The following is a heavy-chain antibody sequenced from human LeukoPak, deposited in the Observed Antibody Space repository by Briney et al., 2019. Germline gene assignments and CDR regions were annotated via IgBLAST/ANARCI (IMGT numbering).Heavy chain of an antibody. CDR2: IYHSGST. J-gene: IGHJ4*02. CDR1: GGSISSGGYS. V-gene: IGHV4-30-2*01. D-gene: IGHD3-3*01. Sequence: PSETLSLTCAVSGGSISSGGYSWSWIRQPPGKGLEWIGYIYHSGSTYYNPSLKSRVTISVDTSKNQFSLKLSSVTAADTAVYYCARGRLSQFYDFLTNLQRFDYWGQGTLVTVSS. CDR3: ARGRLSQFYDFLTNLQRFDY.